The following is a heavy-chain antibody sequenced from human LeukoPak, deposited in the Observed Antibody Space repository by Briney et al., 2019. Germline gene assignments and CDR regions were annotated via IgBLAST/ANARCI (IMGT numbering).Heavy chain of an antibody. D-gene: IGHD1-1*01. CDR2: INTDGSST. CDR1: GFTFSSFW. CDR3: AREWKKTGAFDY. Sequence: GGSLILSCAASGFTFSSFWMHWVRQAPGKGLVWVSFINTDGSSTTYADSVKGRFTVSRDNAKNTLYLQMSGLRAEDTAVYYCAREWKKTGAFDYWGQGTLVTVSS. J-gene: IGHJ4*02. V-gene: IGHV3-74*01.